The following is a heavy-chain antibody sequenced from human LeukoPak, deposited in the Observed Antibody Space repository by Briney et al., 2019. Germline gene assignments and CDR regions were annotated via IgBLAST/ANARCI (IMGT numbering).Heavy chain of an antibody. V-gene: IGHV3-49*03. J-gene: IGHJ4*02. CDR3: TRRTRGGRYYFDY. CDR2: IRSKAYGGTT. D-gene: IGHD2-15*01. Sequence: GGSLRLSCTASGFTFGDYAMSWFRQAPGKGLEWVGFIRSKAYGGTTEYAASVKGGFTISRDDSKSIAYLQMNSLKTEDTAVYYCTRRTRGGRYYFDYWGQGTLVTVSS. CDR1: GFTFGDYA.